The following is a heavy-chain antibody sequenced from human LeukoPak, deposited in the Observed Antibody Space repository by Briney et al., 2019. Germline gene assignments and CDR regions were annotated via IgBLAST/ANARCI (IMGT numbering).Heavy chain of an antibody. D-gene: IGHD5-12*01. CDR2: INSDGSNT. CDR3: ARVSGYVLDY. V-gene: IGHV3-74*01. J-gene: IGHJ4*02. CDR1: GFTFSSYW. Sequence: PGGSLRLSCAASGFTFSSYWMHWVRKAPGKGLVWVSRINSDGSNTIYADSVRGRFTISRDNAKNTLYLQMNSLRAEDTAVYYCARVSGYVLDYWGQGTLVTVSS.